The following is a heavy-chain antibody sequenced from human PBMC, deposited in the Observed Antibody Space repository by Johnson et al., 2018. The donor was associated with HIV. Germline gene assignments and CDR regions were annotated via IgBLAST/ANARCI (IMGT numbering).Heavy chain of an antibody. CDR1: GFTFSSYA. Sequence: VQLVESGGGLVQPGGSLRLSCAASGFTFSSYAMHWVRQAPGKGLEWVAVISYDGSNKYYADSVKGRFTISRDNSKNTLYLQMNSLRAEDTAVYYCARALVDDAFDIWGQGTMVTVSS. CDR3: ARALVDDAFDI. D-gene: IGHD1-26*01. CDR2: ISYDGSNK. J-gene: IGHJ3*02. V-gene: IGHV3-30-3*02.